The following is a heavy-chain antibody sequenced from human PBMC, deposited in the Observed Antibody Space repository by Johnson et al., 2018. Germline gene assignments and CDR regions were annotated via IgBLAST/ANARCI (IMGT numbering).Heavy chain of an antibody. J-gene: IGHJ6*02. CDR1: GGTFSSYA. CDR3: ARGGGYDFWSGAYYYGMDV. Sequence: VQLVESGAEMKKPGSSXKVSCKASGGTFSSYASSWVRQAPGQGLEWMGGIIPILGAAEYAEKFQGRVTITADESTRKAYMELRSLRSEDTAVYYCARGGGYDFWSGAYYYGMDVWGQGTTVTVSS. V-gene: IGHV1-69*01. CDR2: IIPILGAA. D-gene: IGHD3-3*01.